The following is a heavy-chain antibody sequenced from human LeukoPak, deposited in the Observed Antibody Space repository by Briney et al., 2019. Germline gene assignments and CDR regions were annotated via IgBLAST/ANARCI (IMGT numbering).Heavy chain of an antibody. CDR2: IYYSGSS. CDR3: ARHVSGSAMMHYFDY. Sequence: SSETQSLTCNVSGASIRSGRNYWGWIRQSPGKGLEWIGSIYYSGSSSYNPSLQSRVSISVDTSKNHISLKVFSLTAADTALYYCARHVSGSAMMHYFDYWGQGNLVTVSS. CDR1: GASIRSGRNY. J-gene: IGHJ4*02. D-gene: IGHD5-18*01. V-gene: IGHV4-39*01.